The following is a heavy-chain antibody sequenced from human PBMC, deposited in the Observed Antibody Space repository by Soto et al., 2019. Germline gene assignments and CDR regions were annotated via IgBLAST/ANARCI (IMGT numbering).Heavy chain of an antibody. D-gene: IGHD4-17*01. Sequence: QVQLVESGGGVVQPGRSLRLSCAASGFTFSSYAMHWVRQAPGKGLEWVAVISYDGSNKYYADSVKGRFTISRDNSKNTLYLQMNRLRAEDTDVYYCERGRTTVVTPGWYFDLWGRGTLVTVSS. V-gene: IGHV3-30-3*01. CDR1: GFTFSSYA. J-gene: IGHJ2*01. CDR3: ERGRTTVVTPGWYFDL. CDR2: ISYDGSNK.